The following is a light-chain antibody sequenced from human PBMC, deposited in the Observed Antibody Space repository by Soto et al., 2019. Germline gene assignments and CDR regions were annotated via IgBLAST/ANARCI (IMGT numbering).Light chain of an antibody. CDR2: GAS. CDR3: QQYSSTFWT. V-gene: IGKV3-20*01. Sequence: EIVLTQSPGTLSLSPGERATLSCRASQSISSSYLAWYQQKPGQAPRLLVYGASSRVTGIPDRFSGSGSGTDFTLTISRLEPEDFALYYCQQYSSTFWTFGQGTKVEIK. CDR1: QSISSSY. J-gene: IGKJ1*01.